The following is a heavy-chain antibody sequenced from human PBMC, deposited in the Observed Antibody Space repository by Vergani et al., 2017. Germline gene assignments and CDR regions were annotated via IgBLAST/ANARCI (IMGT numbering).Heavy chain of an antibody. CDR3: AKDSSGTLDGYFDY. J-gene: IGHJ4*02. V-gene: IGHV3-30*18. D-gene: IGHD6-19*01. Sequence: QVQLVESGGGVVQPGRSLRLSCAASGFTFSSYGLHWVRQAPGKGLAWVAVISYDGSNKYYADSVKGRFTISRDNSKNTLYLQMNSLRAEDTAVYYCAKDSSGTLDGYFDYWGQGTLVTVSS. CDR1: GFTFSSYG. CDR2: ISYDGSNK.